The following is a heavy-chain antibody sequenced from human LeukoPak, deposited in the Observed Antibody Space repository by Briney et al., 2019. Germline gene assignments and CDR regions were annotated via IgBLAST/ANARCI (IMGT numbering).Heavy chain of an antibody. CDR1: GFTYSSYW. Sequence: GGSLRLFCAASGFTYSSYWMSWVRQAPGKGREWVANIKQDGSEKYCVDSVKGRFTISRDNAKNSLYLQMNSLRAEDTAVYYCARDRNTAFDYWAREPWSPSPQ. D-gene: IGHD2/OR15-2a*01. CDR2: IKQDGSEK. CDR3: ARDRNTAFDY. V-gene: IGHV3-7*01. J-gene: IGHJ4*02.